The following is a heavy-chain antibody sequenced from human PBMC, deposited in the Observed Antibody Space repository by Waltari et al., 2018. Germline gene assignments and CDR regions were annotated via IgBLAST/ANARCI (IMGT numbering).Heavy chain of an antibody. Sequence: QVQLQQWGAGLLKPSETLSLTCAVYGGSFSGYYWSWIRQPPGKGLEWIGEINHSGSTNYNPSLKSRVTISVDTSKNQFSLKLSSVTAADTAVYYCARPEGSSWPPWFDYWGQGTLVTVSS. CDR3: ARPEGSSWPPWFDY. D-gene: IGHD6-13*01. CDR2: INHSGST. CDR1: GGSFSGYY. J-gene: IGHJ4*02. V-gene: IGHV4-34*01.